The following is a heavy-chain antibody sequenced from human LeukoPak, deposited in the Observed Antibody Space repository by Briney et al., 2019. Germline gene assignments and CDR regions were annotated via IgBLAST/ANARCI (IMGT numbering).Heavy chain of an antibody. V-gene: IGHV4-4*07. CDR3: ARGAYGSGSTNWFDP. Sequence: SETLSLTCTVSGGSISSYYWSWIRQPAGKGPEWIGRIYSSGSTDYNSSLKSRVTMSVDTSKNQFSLKLSSVTAADTAVYYCARGAYGSGSTNWFDPWGQGTLVTVSS. J-gene: IGHJ5*02. D-gene: IGHD3-10*01. CDR2: IYSSGST. CDR1: GGSISSYY.